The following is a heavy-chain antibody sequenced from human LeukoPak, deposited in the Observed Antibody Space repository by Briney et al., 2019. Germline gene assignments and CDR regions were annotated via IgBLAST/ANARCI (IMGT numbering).Heavy chain of an antibody. Sequence: SETLSLTCTVSGGSISSYYWSWIRQPPGKGLEWIGYIYYSGSTNYNPSLKSRVTISVDTSKNQFSLKLSSVTAADTAVYYCARDNGGVWGQEPWSPSPQ. D-gene: IGHD3-16*01. CDR2: IYYSGST. J-gene: IGHJ4*02. CDR1: GGSISSYY. V-gene: IGHV4-59*01. CDR3: ARDNGGV.